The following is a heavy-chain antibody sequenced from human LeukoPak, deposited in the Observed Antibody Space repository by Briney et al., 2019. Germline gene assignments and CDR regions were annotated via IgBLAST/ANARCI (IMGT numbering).Heavy chain of an antibody. CDR1: GFTFNIHE. V-gene: IGHV3-48*03. D-gene: IGHD2-21*02. Sequence: GGSLRLSCAASGFTFNIHEMNWVRLAPGKGLEWVSFISSSGSTIYYADSVKGRFTISRDNAKNSLYLQMNSLTADDTAVYFCAVLDTENFGGDFYPDWGQGTLVTVSS. CDR2: ISSSGSTI. CDR3: AVLDTENFGGDFYPD. J-gene: IGHJ4*02.